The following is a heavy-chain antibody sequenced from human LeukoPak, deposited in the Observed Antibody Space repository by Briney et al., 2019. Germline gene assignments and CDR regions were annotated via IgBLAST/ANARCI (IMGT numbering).Heavy chain of an antibody. CDR3: ARAHYYGSGSHDY. V-gene: IGHV4-34*01. Sequence: SETLSLTCAVYGGSFSGYYWSWIRQPPGKGLEWIGEINRSGSTNYNPSLKSRVTISVDTSKNQFSLKLSSVTAADTAVYYCARAHYYGSGSHDYWGQGTLVTVSS. CDR2: INRSGST. J-gene: IGHJ4*02. CDR1: GGSFSGYY. D-gene: IGHD3-10*01.